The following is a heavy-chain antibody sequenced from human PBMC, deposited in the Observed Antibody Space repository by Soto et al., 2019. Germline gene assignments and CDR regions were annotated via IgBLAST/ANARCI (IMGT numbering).Heavy chain of an antibody. D-gene: IGHD1-20*01. Sequence: KTSETLYLTCAVSGASISGSYYYVAWLRQSPGKGPEWIGSVFYTGFTSYNPSLESRVSVSVDTSKSQFSLKLSAVTAADTAVYYCATSQKGYNWNYFDHWGQGALVTVSS. CDR1: GASISGSYYY. V-gene: IGHV4-39*01. CDR2: VFYTGFT. CDR3: ATSQKGYNWNYFDH. J-gene: IGHJ4*02.